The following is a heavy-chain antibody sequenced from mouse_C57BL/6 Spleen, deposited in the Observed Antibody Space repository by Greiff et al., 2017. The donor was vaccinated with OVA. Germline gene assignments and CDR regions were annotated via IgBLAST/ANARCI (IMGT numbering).Heavy chain of an antibody. CDR2: IDPSDSET. J-gene: IGHJ4*01. CDR3: ATLYGYDGAMDY. D-gene: IGHD2-2*01. CDR1: GYTFTSYW. V-gene: IGHV1-52*01. Sequence: VQLQQPGAELVRPGSSVKLSCKASGYTFTSYWMHWVKQRPIQGLEWIGNIDPSDSETHYNQKFKDKATLTVDKSSSTAYMQLSSLTSEDSAVYYCATLYGYDGAMDYWGQGTSVTVSS.